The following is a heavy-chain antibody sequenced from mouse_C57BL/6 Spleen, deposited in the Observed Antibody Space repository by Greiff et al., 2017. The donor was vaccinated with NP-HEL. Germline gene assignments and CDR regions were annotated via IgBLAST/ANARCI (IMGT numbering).Heavy chain of an antibody. J-gene: IGHJ3*01. CDR3: AGGYDYGFAY. D-gene: IGHD2-4*01. CDR1: GYSFTGYY. Sequence: EVQLQQSGPELVKPGASVKISCKASGYSFTGYYMNWVKQSPEKSLEWIGEINPSTGGTTYNQKFKAKATLTVDKSSSTAYMQLKSLTSEDSAVYYCAGGYDYGFAYWGQGTLVTVSA. V-gene: IGHV1-42*01. CDR2: INPSTGGT.